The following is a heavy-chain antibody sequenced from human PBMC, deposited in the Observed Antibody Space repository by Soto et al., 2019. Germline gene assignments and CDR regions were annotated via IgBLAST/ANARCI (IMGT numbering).Heavy chain of an antibody. J-gene: IGHJ4*02. Sequence: GGSLRLSCSASGFTFSSYAMHWVRQAPGKGLEYVSGVRGNGDPPFYADSVKGRFTISRDNSKNTLYLQMSGLSADDTAVYYCVKSRGGNNFDFFEWGQGAMVTVXS. D-gene: IGHD5-12*01. V-gene: IGHV3-64D*06. CDR3: VKSRGGNNFDFFE. CDR1: GFTFSSYA. CDR2: VRGNGDPP.